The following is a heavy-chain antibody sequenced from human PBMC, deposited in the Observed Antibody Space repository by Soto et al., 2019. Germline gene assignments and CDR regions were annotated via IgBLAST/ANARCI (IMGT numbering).Heavy chain of an antibody. J-gene: IGHJ6*02. CDR2: IWYDGSNK. CDR3: ARECKYLMVAAKLGMDV. Sequence: GGSLRLSCTASGFTFSSYGMHWVRQAPGKGLEWVAVIWYDGSNKYYADSVKGRFTISRDNSKNTLYLQMNSLRAEDTAVYYCARECKYLMVAAKLGMDVWGQGTTVTVSS. D-gene: IGHD2-15*01. V-gene: IGHV3-33*01. CDR1: GFTFSSYG.